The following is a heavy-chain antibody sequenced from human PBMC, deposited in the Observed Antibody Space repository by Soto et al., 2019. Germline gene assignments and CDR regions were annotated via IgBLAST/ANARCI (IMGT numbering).Heavy chain of an antibody. J-gene: IGHJ5*02. D-gene: IGHD3-3*01. V-gene: IGHV1-8*01. CDR3: ARGRRVLRFLEWLLRSCWFDP. CDR1: GYTFTSYD. Sequence: GASVKVCCKASGYTFTSYDINWVRQATGQGLEWMGWMNPNSGNTGYAQKFQGRVTMTRNTSISTAYMELSSLRSEDTAVYYCARGRRVLRFLEWLLRSCWFDPWGQGTLVTVSS. CDR2: MNPNSGNT.